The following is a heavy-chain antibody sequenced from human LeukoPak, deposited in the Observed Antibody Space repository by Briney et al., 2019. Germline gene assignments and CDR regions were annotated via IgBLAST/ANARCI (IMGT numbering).Heavy chain of an antibody. Sequence: GGSLRLFCAASGFTFSSYSMNWVRQAPGKGLEWVSYISSSSSTIYYADSVKGRFTISRDNAKNSLYLQMNSLRAEDTAVYYCARGDILTGYQEALDYWGQGILVIVSS. D-gene: IGHD3-9*01. CDR3: ARGDILTGYQEALDY. CDR1: GFTFSSYS. V-gene: IGHV3-48*01. J-gene: IGHJ4*02. CDR2: ISSSSSTI.